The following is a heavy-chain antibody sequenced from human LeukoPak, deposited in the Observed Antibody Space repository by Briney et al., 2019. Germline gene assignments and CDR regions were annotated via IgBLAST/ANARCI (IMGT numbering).Heavy chain of an antibody. CDR1: GYTFTGYW. J-gene: IGHJ4*02. D-gene: IGHD5-24*01. CDR2: ISPSGGST. CDR3: ARLVVDGYNYEDY. Sequence: GALVTVSFKAFGYTFTGYWMHWVRQAPGQGPEWMGVISPSGGSTIYAQKFKGRVTLTRDMSTSTDYLELSSLRSEDTAVYYCARLVVDGYNYEDYWGQGTLVTVSS. V-gene: IGHV1-46*01.